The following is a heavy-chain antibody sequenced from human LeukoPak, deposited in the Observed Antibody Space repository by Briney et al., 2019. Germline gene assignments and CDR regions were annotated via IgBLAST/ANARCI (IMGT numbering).Heavy chain of an antibody. CDR3: ARAHSIASYYYGVDV. CDR2: IYYSGST. D-gene: IGHD6-13*01. J-gene: IGHJ6*02. CDR1: GGSVISGSSY. Sequence: SEALSLTCTVSGGSVISGSSYWGWIRQPPGKGLEWIGNIYYSGSTYYNPSLQSRVTISVDTSQNQFSLTLSSVTAADTAVYYCARAHSIASYYYGVDVWGQGTTVTVSS. V-gene: IGHV4-39*07.